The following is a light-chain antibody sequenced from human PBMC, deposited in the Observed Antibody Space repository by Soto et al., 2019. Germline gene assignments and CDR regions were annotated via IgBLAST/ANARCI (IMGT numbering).Light chain of an antibody. CDR1: QPLNNN. CDR2: GAS. V-gene: IGKV3-15*01. J-gene: IGKJ1*01. Sequence: EIVMTHSPATLSVSPCEGATLSFSVGQPLNNNVAWYQHKPGQAPRLLIYGASTRATDIPARFSGSGSGTEFTLTISSLQSEDSAIYYCQQYNNWPPKTFGQGTEVDI. CDR3: QQYNNWPPKT.